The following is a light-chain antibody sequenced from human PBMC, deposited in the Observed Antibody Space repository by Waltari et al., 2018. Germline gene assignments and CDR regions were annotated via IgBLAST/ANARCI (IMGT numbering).Light chain of an antibody. Sequence: SYVLTQPPSVSVAPGETAQITCGGNNIGSKSVHWYQQKPGQAPVLVIYAESDRPSRNPERFSGSNSGNTATLTISRVEDGDEADCHCQVWESRSDPFFGGGTKLTVL. V-gene: IGLV3-21*01. CDR3: QVWESRSDPF. CDR2: AES. J-gene: IGLJ2*01. CDR1: NIGSKS.